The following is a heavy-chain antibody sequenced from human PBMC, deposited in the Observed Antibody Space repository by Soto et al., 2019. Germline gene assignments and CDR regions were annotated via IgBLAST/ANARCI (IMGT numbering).Heavy chain of an antibody. CDR3: ARLAMVRGVPTYGMDV. Sequence: SETLSLTCAVSGGSISSGGYYWSWIRQPPGKGLEWIGYIYYSGSTNYNPSLKSRVTISVDTSNNQFSLKLSSVTAADTAVYYCARLAMVRGVPTYGMDVWGQGTTVT. CDR2: IYYSGST. CDR1: GGSISSGGYY. J-gene: IGHJ6*02. D-gene: IGHD3-10*01. V-gene: IGHV4-61*08.